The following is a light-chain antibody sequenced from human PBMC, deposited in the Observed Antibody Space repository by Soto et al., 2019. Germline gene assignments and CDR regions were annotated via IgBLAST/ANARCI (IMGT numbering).Light chain of an antibody. J-gene: IGKJ2*01. CDR3: QQYNNWPPYT. CDR1: QSVKSD. Sequence: EIVMTQSPATLSVSPGDRATLSCTASQSVKSDLAWYQQKPGQAPRLLIYGASTRATGIPARFGGSGSGTEFTLTISSLQSEDFAIYYCQQYNNWPPYTFGQGTKVDIK. CDR2: GAS. V-gene: IGKV3-15*01.